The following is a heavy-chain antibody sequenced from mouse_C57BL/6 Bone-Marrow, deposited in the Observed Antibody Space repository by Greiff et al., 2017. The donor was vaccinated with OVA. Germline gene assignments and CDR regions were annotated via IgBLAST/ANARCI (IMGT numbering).Heavy chain of an antibody. CDR3: ATFITTVEGYYFDY. CDR1: GFTFSDYY. J-gene: IGHJ2*01. D-gene: IGHD1-1*01. CDR2: ISNGGGST. V-gene: IGHV5-12*01. Sequence: EVKLEESGGGLVQPGGSLKLSCAASGFTFSDYYMYWVRQTPEKRLEWVAYISNGGGSTYYPDTVKGRFTISRDNAKNTLYLQMSRLKSEDTAMYYCATFITTVEGYYFDYWGQGTTLTVSS.